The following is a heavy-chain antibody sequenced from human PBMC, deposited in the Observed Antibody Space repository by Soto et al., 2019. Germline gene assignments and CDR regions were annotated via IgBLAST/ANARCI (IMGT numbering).Heavy chain of an antibody. CDR2: IYSGGST. J-gene: IGHJ3*02. D-gene: IGHD1-26*01. CDR1: GFTVSSNY. V-gene: IGHV3-53*01. CDR3: ARERSSGGGSGYDAFDI. Sequence: GGSLRLSCAASGFTVSSNYISWVRPSPGNGLAWVSVIYSGGSTYYADSVKGRFTISRDNSKNPLYLQMNSLRAEDTAAYYRARERSSGGGSGYDAFDIWGQGTMVTVSS.